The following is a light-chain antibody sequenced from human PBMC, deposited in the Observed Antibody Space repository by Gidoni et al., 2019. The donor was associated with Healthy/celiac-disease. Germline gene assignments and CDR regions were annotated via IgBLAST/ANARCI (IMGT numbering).Light chain of an antibody. CDR2: DAS. J-gene: IGKJ2*01. CDR3: QQRSNWPPYT. CDR1: QSVSSY. V-gene: IGKV3-11*01. Sequence: EIVLPQSPATRSLSPGERATLSCRASQSVSSYLAWYQQKPGQAPRLLIYDASNRATGIPARFSGSGSVTDFTLTISSLEPEDFAVYYCQQRSNWPPYTFGQGTKLEIK.